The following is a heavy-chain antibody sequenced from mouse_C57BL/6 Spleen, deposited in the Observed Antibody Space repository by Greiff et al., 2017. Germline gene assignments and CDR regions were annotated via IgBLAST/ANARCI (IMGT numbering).Heavy chain of an antibody. J-gene: IGHJ1*03. CDR1: GYSITSGYY. CDR3: ASSRNFDV. V-gene: IGHV3-6*01. Sequence: VQLQESGPGLVKPSQSLSLSCSVTGYSITSGYYWNWIRQFPGNKLEWMGYISYDGSNNYNPSLKNRISITRDTSKNQFFLKLNSVTTEDTATYYCASSRNFDVWGTGTTVTVSS. CDR2: ISYDGSN.